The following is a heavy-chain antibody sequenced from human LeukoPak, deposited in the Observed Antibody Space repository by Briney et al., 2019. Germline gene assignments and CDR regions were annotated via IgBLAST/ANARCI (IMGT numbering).Heavy chain of an antibody. CDR3: ARDLQHYYGSGSYFDY. D-gene: IGHD3-10*01. CDR1: GFTFSSYG. CDR2: IWYDGSNK. V-gene: IGHV3-33*01. Sequence: GGSLRLSCAASGFTFSSYGMHWVRQAPGKGLEWVAVIWYDGSNKYYADSVKGRFTISRDNSKNTLYLQMNSLRAEDTAVYYCARDLQHYYGSGSYFDYWGQGTLVTVS. J-gene: IGHJ4*02.